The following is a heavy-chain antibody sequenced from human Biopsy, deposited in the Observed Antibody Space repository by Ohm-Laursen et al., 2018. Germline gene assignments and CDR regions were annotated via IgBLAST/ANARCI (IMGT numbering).Heavy chain of an antibody. J-gene: IGHJ4*02. D-gene: IGHD2-2*01. CDR3: ARHRYCSSTSCSNSNYYFDF. CDR2: IEYSDKT. Sequence: GTLSLTCPVSGDSIGSYSWSWIRRPPGKGLEWIGYIEYSDKTYYNPSLESRVAFSVDTSKNQFSLRLMYVTAADTAVYYCARHRYCSSTSCSNSNYYFDFWGQGTLVTVSS. V-gene: IGHV4-59*08. CDR1: GDSIGSYS.